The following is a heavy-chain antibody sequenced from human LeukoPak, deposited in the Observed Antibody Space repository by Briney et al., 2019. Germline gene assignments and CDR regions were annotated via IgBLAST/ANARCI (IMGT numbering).Heavy chain of an antibody. D-gene: IGHD4-17*01. J-gene: IGHJ4*02. V-gene: IGHV4-34*01. CDR3: ERGNYGDYY. CDR1: GGSFSGYY. CDR2: INHSGST. Sequence: PSESLSLTCAVYGGSFSGYYWSWIRQPPGKGLEWIGEINHSGSTNYNVSPKRRGTISVDTSKDQFSLKLSSVTGADTAVYYCERGNYGDYYWGQGTLVTVSS.